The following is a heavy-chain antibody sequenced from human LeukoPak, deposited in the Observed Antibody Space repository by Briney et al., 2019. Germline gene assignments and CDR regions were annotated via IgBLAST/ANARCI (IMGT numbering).Heavy chain of an antibody. CDR2: IYTSGST. J-gene: IGHJ4*02. CDR1: GGSISSYY. D-gene: IGHD1-26*01. Sequence: SETLSLTCTVSGGSISSYYWSWIRQPAGKGLEWIGRIYTSGSTNYNPSLMSRVTMSVDTSKSQFSLKLYSVTAADTAVYYCARGIVGSTIDYWGQGTLATVSS. CDR3: ARGIVGSTIDY. V-gene: IGHV4-4*07.